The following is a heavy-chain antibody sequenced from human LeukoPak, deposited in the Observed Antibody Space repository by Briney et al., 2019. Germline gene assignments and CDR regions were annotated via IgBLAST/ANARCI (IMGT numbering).Heavy chain of an antibody. CDR1: GYTFTSYY. D-gene: IGHD3-22*01. Sequence: ASVRVSCKASGYTFTSYYMHWVRQAPGQGLEWMGIINPSGGSTSYAQKFQGRVTMTRDTSTSTVYMELSSLRSEDTAVYYCARGDATMIVVVMNDLGYWGQGTLVTVSS. CDR3: ARGDATMIVVVMNDLGY. J-gene: IGHJ4*02. CDR2: INPSGGST. V-gene: IGHV1-46*01.